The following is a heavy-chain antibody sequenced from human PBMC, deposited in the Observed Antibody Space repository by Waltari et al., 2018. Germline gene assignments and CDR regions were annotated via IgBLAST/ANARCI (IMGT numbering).Heavy chain of an antibody. V-gene: IGHV4-38-2*02. J-gene: IGHJ5*02. Sequence: QVQLQESGPGLARPSETLSLTCVVSSYSIRSGYFWGWIRQPPGKGLEWVGSISHSENAYYNPSLKSRVTMSVDTSKNQFALKVTSVTAADTAIYYCVRDLGGSGNSWFDAWGQGTLVTVSS. D-gene: IGHD3-10*01. CDR2: ISHSENA. CDR1: SYSIRSGYF. CDR3: VRDLGGSGNSWFDA.